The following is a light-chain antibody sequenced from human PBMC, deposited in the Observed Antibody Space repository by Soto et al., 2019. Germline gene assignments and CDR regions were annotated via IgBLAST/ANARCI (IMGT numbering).Light chain of an antibody. Sequence: DIQMTQSPSSLSASVGDRVTITCRASQGIKSDLGWYQQKPGKAPKRLIYTASSLQSGVPSRFSGRGSGTEXXXXXXXXXPEDFAIYYCVQHNSFPFTFGPGTRVDI. CDR3: VQHNSFPFT. CDR1: QGIKSD. V-gene: IGKV1-17*02. CDR2: TAS. J-gene: IGKJ3*01.